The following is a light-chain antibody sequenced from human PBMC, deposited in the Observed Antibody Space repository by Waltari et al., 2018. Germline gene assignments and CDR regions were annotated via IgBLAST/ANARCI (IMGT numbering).Light chain of an antibody. J-gene: IGKJ4*02. CDR1: QSIPRW. CDR2: KAS. V-gene: IGKV1-5*03. CDR3: QHYDSYSAT. Sequence: DIQMTQSPSTLSASVGDRVTITCRASQSIPRWLAWYQQKPGKAPKLLIYKASILESGVPSRFSGGGSGTEFTLTISSLQPDDFATYYCQHYDSYSATFGGGTKVEFK.